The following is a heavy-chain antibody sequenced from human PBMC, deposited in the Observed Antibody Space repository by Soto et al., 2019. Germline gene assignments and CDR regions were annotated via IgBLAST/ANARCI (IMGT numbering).Heavy chain of an antibody. CDR2: ISYDGSNK. CDR1: GFTFSSYA. CDR3: ARERVAVTTYLPEDYYYGMDV. D-gene: IGHD4-4*01. J-gene: IGHJ6*02. Sequence: QVQLVESGGGVVQPGRSLRLSCAASGFTFSSYAMHWVRQAPGKGLEWVAVISYDGSNKYYADSVKGRFTISRDNSKNTLYLQMNSLRAEDTAVYYCARERVAVTTYLPEDYYYGMDVWGQGTTVTVSS. V-gene: IGHV3-30-3*01.